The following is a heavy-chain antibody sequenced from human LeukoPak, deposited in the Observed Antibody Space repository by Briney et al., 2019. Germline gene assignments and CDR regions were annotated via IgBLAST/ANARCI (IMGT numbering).Heavy chain of an antibody. Sequence: GGSLRLSCSASGFTFSSYAMHWVRQAPGKGLEYVSAISSNGGSTYYADSVKGRFTISRDNSKNTLYLQMSSLRAEDTAVYYCAFGYSYAIYYYYGMDVWGQGTTVTVSS. CDR3: AFGYSYAIYYYYGMDV. D-gene: IGHD5-18*01. J-gene: IGHJ6*02. CDR2: ISSNGGST. CDR1: GFTFSSYA. V-gene: IGHV3-64D*09.